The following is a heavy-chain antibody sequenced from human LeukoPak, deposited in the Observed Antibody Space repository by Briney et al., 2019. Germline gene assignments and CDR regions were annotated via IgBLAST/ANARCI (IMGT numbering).Heavy chain of an antibody. D-gene: IGHD4-11*01. J-gene: IGHJ4*02. CDR1: GFTFSSYS. CDR3: ARDPGYDYSNDAGFDY. Sequence: PGGSLRLSCAASGFTFSSYSMNWVRQAPGKGLEWVSSISSSSSYIYYADSVKGRFTISRDNAKNSLYLQMNSLRAEDTAVYYCARDPGYDYSNDAGFDYWGQGTLVTVSS. CDR2: ISSSSSYI. V-gene: IGHV3-21*01.